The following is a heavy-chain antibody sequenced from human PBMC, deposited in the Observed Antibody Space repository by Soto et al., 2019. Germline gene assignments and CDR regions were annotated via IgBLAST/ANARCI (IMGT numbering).Heavy chain of an antibody. V-gene: IGHV3-30*18. CDR1: GFTFSSYG. D-gene: IGHD6-19*01. J-gene: IGHJ4*02. Sequence: PGGSLRLSCAASGFTFSSYGMHWVRQAPGKGLEWVAVISYDGSNKYYADSVKGRFTISRDNSKNTLYLQMNSLRAEDTAVYYCAKAAGFRYSSGWSVGYWGQGTLVTVSS. CDR3: AKAAGFRYSSGWSVGY. CDR2: ISYDGSNK.